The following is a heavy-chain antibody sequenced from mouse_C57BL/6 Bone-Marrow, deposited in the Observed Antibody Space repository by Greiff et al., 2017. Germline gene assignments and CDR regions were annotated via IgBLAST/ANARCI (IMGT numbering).Heavy chain of an antibody. V-gene: IGHV1-50*01. J-gene: IGHJ3*01. CDR2: IDPSDSYT. CDR3: ARGGGVFAY. Sequence: VQLQQSGAELVKPGASVKLSCKASGYTFTSYWMQWVKQRPGQGLEWIGEIDPSDSYTNYNQKFKGKATLTVDTSSSTAYMQLSSLTSEDSAVYYCARGGGVFAYWGQGTLVTVSA. CDR1: GYTFTSYW.